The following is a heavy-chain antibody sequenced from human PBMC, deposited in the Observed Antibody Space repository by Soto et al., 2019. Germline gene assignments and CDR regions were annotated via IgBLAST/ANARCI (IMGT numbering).Heavy chain of an antibody. CDR1: GFTISSYA. D-gene: IGHD1-1*01. CDR3: AKDKPGTTSFDY. J-gene: IGHJ4*02. V-gene: IGHV3-23*01. Sequence: LRLSCAASGFTISSYAMYWVRQAPGKGLEWVSAISDRGDTTHYADSVKGRFTISRDTSKNTLYLQLNTLRAEDTAVYYCAKDKPGTTSFDYWGQGTLVTVPQ. CDR2: ISDRGDTT.